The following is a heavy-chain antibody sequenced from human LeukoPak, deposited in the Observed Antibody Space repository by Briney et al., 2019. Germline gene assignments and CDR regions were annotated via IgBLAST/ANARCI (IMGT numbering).Heavy chain of an antibody. J-gene: IGHJ4*02. CDR3: ARAADYGDPFDY. D-gene: IGHD4-17*01. V-gene: IGHV1-69*04. Sequence: ASVKVSCKASGGTFSTYAISWVRQAPGQGLKWMGRIIPILGIANYAQKFQGRVTITADKSTSTAYMELSSLRSEDTAVYYCARAADYGDPFDYWGQGTLVTVSS. CDR1: GGTFSTYA. CDR2: IIPILGIA.